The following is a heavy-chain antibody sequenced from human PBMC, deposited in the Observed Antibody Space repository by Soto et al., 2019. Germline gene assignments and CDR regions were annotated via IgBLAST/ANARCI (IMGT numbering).Heavy chain of an antibody. V-gene: IGHV3-23*01. D-gene: IGHD3-10*01. Sequence: EVQLLESGGGFVQPGGSLRLSCVVSGFSFPNYAMSWVRQAPGKGLEWVSSITSSGGSTYFADSVKGRFSISRDNSKNTLYLQLNSLRAEDTAVYYCTNGPLISGDSWGQGTLVTVSS. J-gene: IGHJ5*01. CDR2: ITSSGGST. CDR1: GFSFPNYA. CDR3: TNGPLISGDS.